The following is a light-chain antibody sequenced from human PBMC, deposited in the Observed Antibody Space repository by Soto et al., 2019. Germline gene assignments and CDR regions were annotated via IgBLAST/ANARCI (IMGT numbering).Light chain of an antibody. V-gene: IGKV1-39*01. CDR1: QSIGRY. CDR2: AAS. J-gene: IGKJ4*01. Sequence: DIQMTQSPSSLSSYLLDIVTITCRASQSIGRYLNWYQHKPGRAPKLLMYAASSLQSGVPSRFSGTGSGTDFTLTISSLQPEDFATYYCQQTYSTPGAFGGGTKVDIK. CDR3: QQTYSTPGA.